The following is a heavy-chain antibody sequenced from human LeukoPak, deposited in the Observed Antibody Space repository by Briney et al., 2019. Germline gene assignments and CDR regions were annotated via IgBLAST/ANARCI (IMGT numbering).Heavy chain of an antibody. V-gene: IGHV4-34*01. CDR2: INHSGST. CDR1: GGSFSGYY. Sequence: SETLSLTCAVYGGSFSGYYWSWIRQPPGKGLEWIGEINHSGSTNYNPSLKSRVSISVDRSKKQFSLKLTSVTAADTALYYCAIRFRRFKAGGTPLDPLGQGTLVTVSS. D-gene: IGHD2-21*01. CDR3: AIRFRRFKAGGTPLDP. J-gene: IGHJ5*02.